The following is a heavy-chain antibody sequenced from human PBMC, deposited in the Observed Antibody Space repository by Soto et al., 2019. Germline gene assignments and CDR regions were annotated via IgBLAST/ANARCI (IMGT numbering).Heavy chain of an antibody. V-gene: IGHV4-61*08. Sequence: QVQLQESGPELVKPSETLSLTCTVSGGSVSSGGYFWSWIRQPPEKGMEWIGYIYYSGGTNYNPSIKSRLTISVDTSKNQCSLKLSSVPAADTAVYYCATDRGWGWFDPWGQGTLVTVSS. J-gene: IGHJ5*02. CDR2: IYYSGGT. D-gene: IGHD3-16*01. CDR1: GGSVSSGGYF. CDR3: ATDRGWGWFDP.